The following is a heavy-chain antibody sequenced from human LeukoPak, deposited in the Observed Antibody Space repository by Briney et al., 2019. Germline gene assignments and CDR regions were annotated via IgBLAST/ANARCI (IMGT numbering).Heavy chain of an antibody. V-gene: IGHV4-4*02. J-gene: IGHJ3*02. D-gene: IGHD3-9*01. CDR2: IYHSGST. CDR3: ARRHYDILTGYSDAFDI. Sequence: PSETLSLTCAVSGGSISSSNWWSWVRQPPGKGLEWIGEIYHSGSTNYNPSLKSRVTISVDTSKNQFSLKLSSVTAADTAVYYCARRHYDILTGYSDAFDIWGQGTMVTVSS. CDR1: GGSISSSNW.